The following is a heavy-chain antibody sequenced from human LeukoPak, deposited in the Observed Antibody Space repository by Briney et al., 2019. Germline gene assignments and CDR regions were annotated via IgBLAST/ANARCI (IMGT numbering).Heavy chain of an antibody. CDR2: IYYSGST. CDR1: GGSISSGGYY. J-gene: IGHJ5*02. D-gene: IGHD6-19*01. CDR3: ARRGSSGWYAGNWFDP. Sequence: SETLSLTCTVSGGSISSGGYYWSWIRQPPGKGLEWIGYIYYSGSTNYNPSLKSRVTISVDTSKNQFSLKLSSVTAADTAVYYCARRGSSGWYAGNWFDPWGQGTLVTVSS. V-gene: IGHV4-61*08.